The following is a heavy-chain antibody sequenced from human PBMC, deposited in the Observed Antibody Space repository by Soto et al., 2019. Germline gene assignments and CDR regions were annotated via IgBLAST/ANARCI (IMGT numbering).Heavy chain of an antibody. D-gene: IGHD2-2*01. J-gene: IGHJ5*02. CDR1: GGSMSSYY. CDR3: ARGYCSSTSCYGFIWFDP. CDR2: IYNSGST. Sequence: SETLSLTCTVSGGSMSSYYWNWIRQPPGKGLEWIGYIYNSGSTNYNPSLKSRVTISVDTSKNQFSLKLTSVTAVDTAVYYCARGYCSSTSCYGFIWFDPWGQGTLVTVSS. V-gene: IGHV4-59*01.